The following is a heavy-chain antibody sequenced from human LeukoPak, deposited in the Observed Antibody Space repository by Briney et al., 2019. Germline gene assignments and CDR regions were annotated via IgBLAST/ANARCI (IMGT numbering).Heavy chain of an antibody. CDR2: ISDAGGDT. CDR1: GFIFRDYA. D-gene: IGHD7-27*01. J-gene: IGHJ4*02. V-gene: IGHV3-23*01. Sequence: PGGSLRLSCADSGFIFRDYAMTWVRQAPGKGLEWVSLISDAGGDTYYADSVKGRFTISRDNSKNTLYLQMNSLRAEDTAIYYCAKSGIKWGLFGDWGRGTLVTVSS. CDR3: AKSGIKWGLFGD.